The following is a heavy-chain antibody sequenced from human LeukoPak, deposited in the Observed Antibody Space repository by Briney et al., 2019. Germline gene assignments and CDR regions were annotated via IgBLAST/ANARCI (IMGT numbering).Heavy chain of an antibody. J-gene: IGHJ4*02. D-gene: IGHD2-2*02. CDR3: ASIPSLEYYFDY. Sequence: PSETLSLTCTVSGGSISSGSYYWSWIRQPAGKGLEWIGRIYTSGSTNYNPSLKSRVTISVDTSKNQFSLKLSPVTAADTAVYYCASIPSLEYYFDYWGQGTLVTVSS. V-gene: IGHV4-61*02. CDR2: IYTSGST. CDR1: GGSISSGSYY.